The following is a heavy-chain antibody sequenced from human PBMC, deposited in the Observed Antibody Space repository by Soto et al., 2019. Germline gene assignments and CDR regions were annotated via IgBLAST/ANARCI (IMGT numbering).Heavy chain of an antibody. D-gene: IGHD2-15*01. J-gene: IGHJ5*02. CDR2: FYYSGIT. V-gene: IGHV4-31*03. CDR3: ASSGGPEGDWFDP. CDR1: GGPIRRRGYY. Sequence: QVQLQESGPGLVKPSQTLSLTCTVSGGPIRRRGYYWSWIRHRPGEGLEWIGFFYYSGITDYSPSLRSRVTISADTSRNQVFLNMYSVTAADTAVYYWASSGGPEGDWFDPWGQGTLVTVSS.